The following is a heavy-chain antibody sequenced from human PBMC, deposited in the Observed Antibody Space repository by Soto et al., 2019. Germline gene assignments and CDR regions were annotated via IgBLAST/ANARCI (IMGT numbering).Heavy chain of an antibody. CDR2: ISYEAKNK. Sequence: PGGSLRLSCAASGFTFSSYGMQWVRQAPGKGLEWVAVISYEAKNKYYADSVKGRFTISRDNSKNMLYLQMDSLRVEDMAVYYCAKEGTPKVAHHFDYWGQGTLVTVPQ. D-gene: IGHD1-1*01. CDR3: AKEGTPKVAHHFDY. V-gene: IGHV3-30*18. CDR1: GFTFSSYG. J-gene: IGHJ4*02.